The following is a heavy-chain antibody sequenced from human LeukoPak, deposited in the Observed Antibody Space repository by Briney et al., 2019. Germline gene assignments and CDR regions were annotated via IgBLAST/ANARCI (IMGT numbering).Heavy chain of an antibody. D-gene: IGHD3-22*01. CDR1: GFTFRNYG. CDR2: ISYDESDK. Sequence: GGSLRLSCAVSGFTFRNYGMHWVRQAPGKGLEWVAVISYDESDKYYGDSVKGRFTISRDNSKNTLFLQMNSLRAEDTAVYYCAKDEDMIVVVPFDYWGQGTLVTVSS. V-gene: IGHV3-30*18. CDR3: AKDEDMIVVVPFDY. J-gene: IGHJ4*02.